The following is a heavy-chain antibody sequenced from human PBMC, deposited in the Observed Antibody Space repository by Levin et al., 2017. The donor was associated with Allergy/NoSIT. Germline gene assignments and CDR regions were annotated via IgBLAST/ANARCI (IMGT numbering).Heavy chain of an antibody. D-gene: IGHD6-19*01. CDR2: INPNNGAT. CDR3: ARDRDNSGWSTYYYGMDV. CDR1: GYTFNDYY. Sequence: ASVKVSCKASGYTFNDYYMHWVRQAPGQGLEWMGSINPNNGATKYAQKFQDRVAMTRDTSISTVYMELSRLRSDDTAVYHCARDRDNSGWSTYYYGMDVGGQGTTVTVSS. J-gene: IGHJ6*02. V-gene: IGHV1-2*02.